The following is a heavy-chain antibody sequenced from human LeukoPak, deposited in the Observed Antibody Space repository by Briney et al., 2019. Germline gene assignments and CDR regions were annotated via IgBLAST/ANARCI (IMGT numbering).Heavy chain of an antibody. CDR1: GGSISGYY. CDR2: IYYSGST. J-gene: IGHJ5*02. V-gene: IGHV4-59*12. D-gene: IGHD2-15*01. CDR3: ARDYVVVAAAVGNWFDP. Sequence: TSETLSLTCTVSGGSISGYYWSWIRQPPGKGLEWIGYIYYSGSTNYNPSLKSRVTMSVDTSKNQFSLKLSSVTAADTAVYYCARDYVVVAAAVGNWFDPWGQGTLVTVSS.